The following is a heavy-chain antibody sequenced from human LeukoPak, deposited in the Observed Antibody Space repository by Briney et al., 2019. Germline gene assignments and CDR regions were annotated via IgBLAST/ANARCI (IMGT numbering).Heavy chain of an antibody. CDR2: IKQDGCAK. V-gene: IGHV3-7*04. CDR1: GLTFSRYW. Sequence: PGRSLRLSCAASGLTFSRYWMSWVRQAPGKGLEWVGNIKQDGCAKYYVDSVKGRFTISRDNAKNSLYLQMNSLRAEDTAVYYCARGDYYDTSGFFIDAFDIWGQGTMVTVSS. CDR3: ARGDYYDTSGFFIDAFDI. J-gene: IGHJ3*02. D-gene: IGHD3-22*01.